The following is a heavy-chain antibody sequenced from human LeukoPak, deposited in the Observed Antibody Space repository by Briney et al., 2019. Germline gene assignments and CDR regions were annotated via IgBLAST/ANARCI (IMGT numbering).Heavy chain of an antibody. V-gene: IGHV3-74*01. D-gene: IGHD2/OR15-2a*01. CDR2: INSDGSWT. J-gene: IGHJ4*02. CDR1: GNTW. Sequence: GGSLSLSFEASGNTWMHWFRKVQGRGLVWVSHINSDGSWTGYADSVKGRFTISKDNAKNTVYLQMNSLRAEDTAVYYCVSFYETYWGRGTLVTVSS. CDR3: VSFYETY.